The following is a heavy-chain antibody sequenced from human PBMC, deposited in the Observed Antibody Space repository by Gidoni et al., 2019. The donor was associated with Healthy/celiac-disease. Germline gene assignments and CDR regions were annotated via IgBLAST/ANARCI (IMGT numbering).Heavy chain of an antibody. CDR3: AAGSYDFWSGYYPPR. V-gene: IGHV4-34*01. J-gene: IGHJ4*02. D-gene: IGHD3-3*01. CDR1: GGSFSGYY. CDR2: INHSGST. Sequence: QVQLQQWGAGLLKPSETLSLTCAVYGGSFSGYYWSWIRQPPGKGLEWIGEINHSGSTNYNPSLKSRVTISVDTSKNQFSLKLSSVTAADTAVYYCAAGSYDFWSGYYPPRWGQGTLVTVSS.